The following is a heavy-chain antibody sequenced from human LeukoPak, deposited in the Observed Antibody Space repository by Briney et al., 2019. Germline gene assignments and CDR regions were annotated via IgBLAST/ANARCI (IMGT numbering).Heavy chain of an antibody. D-gene: IGHD3-9*01. CDR3: AGGVSGYDVLTGSMCY. CDR2: ISSSGSSI. V-gene: IGHV3-48*03. Sequence: GGSLRLSCAASGFTFSSYEMNWVRQAPGKGLEWVSYISSSGSSIYYADSVKSRFTIFRDNAKNSLYLQMNSLSSVDTAVYSCAGGVSGYDVLTGSMCYWGQGTLVTVSS. CDR1: GFTFSSYE. J-gene: IGHJ4*02.